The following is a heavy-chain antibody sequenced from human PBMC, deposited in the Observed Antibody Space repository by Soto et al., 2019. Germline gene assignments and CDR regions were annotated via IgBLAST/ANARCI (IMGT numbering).Heavy chain of an antibody. V-gene: IGHV5-51*01. D-gene: IGHD6-13*01. J-gene: IGHJ6*02. CDR3: ARQSSPDYNHYGMDV. Sequence: GESLKISCKGSGYSFTNYWIAWVRQMPGKGLEWMGIIYPGDSDTRYSPSFQGQVTISADKSISTAHLQWSSLKASDTAMYYCARQSSPDYNHYGMDVWGQGTTVTVYS. CDR2: IYPGDSDT. CDR1: GYSFTNYW.